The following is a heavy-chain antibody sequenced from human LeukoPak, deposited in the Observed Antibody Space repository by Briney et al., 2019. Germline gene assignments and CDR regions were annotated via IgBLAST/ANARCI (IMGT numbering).Heavy chain of an antibody. CDR1: GYSFTSYW. D-gene: IGHD3-10*01. J-gene: IGHJ4*02. CDR3: ARQWVVRGEDYFDY. V-gene: IGHV5-51*01. Sequence: GESLKISCKGSGYSFTSYWIGWVRQMPGKGLEWMGIVYPGDSDTRYSPSFQGQVTISPDKSISTAYLQWSSLKASDTAMYYCARQWVVRGEDYFDYWGQGTLVTVSS. CDR2: VYPGDSDT.